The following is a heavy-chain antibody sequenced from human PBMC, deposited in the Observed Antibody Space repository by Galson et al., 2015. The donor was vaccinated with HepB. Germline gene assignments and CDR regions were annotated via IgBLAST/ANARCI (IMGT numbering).Heavy chain of an antibody. D-gene: IGHD3-10*01. CDR3: ARVYGSGSYGYGMDV. J-gene: IGHJ6*02. CDR2: ISSSSLYV. CDR1: GFTLSTYS. V-gene: IGHV3-21*01. Sequence: SLRLSCASSGFTLSTYSMNWVRQAPGKGLEWVSSISSSSLYVYYAGSVRGRFTVSRDNAKNSHYLQMNSLSAEDTAVYYCARVYGSGSYGYGMDVWGQATTVTVS.